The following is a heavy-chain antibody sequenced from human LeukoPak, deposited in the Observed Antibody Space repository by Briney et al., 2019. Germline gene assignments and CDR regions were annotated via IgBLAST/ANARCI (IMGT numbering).Heavy chain of an antibody. V-gene: IGHV4-39*07. Sequence: SETLSLTCTVSGGSISSSSYYWGWIRQPPGKGLDWIGSIYYSGSTYYNPSLQSRVSISVDTSKNQFSLKLKSVTAADTAVYYCARFRSSGYYGDYFDYWGQGTLVTVSS. CDR1: GGSISSSSYY. J-gene: IGHJ4*02. CDR2: IYYSGST. CDR3: ARFRSSGYYGDYFDY. D-gene: IGHD3-22*01.